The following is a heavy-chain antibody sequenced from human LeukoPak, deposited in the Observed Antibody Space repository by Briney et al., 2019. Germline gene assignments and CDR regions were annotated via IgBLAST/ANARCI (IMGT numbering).Heavy chain of an antibody. V-gene: IGHV3-23*01. CDR2: ISGSGGST. CDR1: GFTFSSYA. CDR3: AKDGGLWVSAHWGDS. Sequence: GGSLRLSCAASGFTFSSYAMSWVRQAPGKGLEWVSAISGSGGSTYYADSVKGRFTISRDNSKNTLYLQMNSLRAEDTAVYYCAKDGGLWVSAHWGDSWGRGTLVTVSS. J-gene: IGHJ4*02. D-gene: IGHD7-27*01.